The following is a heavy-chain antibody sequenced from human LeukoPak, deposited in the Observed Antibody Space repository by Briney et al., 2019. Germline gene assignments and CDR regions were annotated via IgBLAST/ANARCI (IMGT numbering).Heavy chain of an antibody. J-gene: IGHJ4*02. CDR1: GFTFSSYA. V-gene: IGHV3-30*07. Sequence: GRSLRLSCAASGFTFSSYAMHWVRQAPGKGLEWVAVISYDGSNKYYADSVKGLFTISRDNSKNTLYLQMNSLRAEDTAVYYCAKEYYDFWSGYYGGFDYWGQGTLVTVSS. D-gene: IGHD3-3*01. CDR2: ISYDGSNK. CDR3: AKEYYDFWSGYYGGFDY.